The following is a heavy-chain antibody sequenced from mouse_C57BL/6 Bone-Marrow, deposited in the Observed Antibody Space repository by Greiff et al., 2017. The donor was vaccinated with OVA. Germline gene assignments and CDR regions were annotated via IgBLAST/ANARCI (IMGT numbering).Heavy chain of an antibody. CDR2: ISSGSSTI. J-gene: IGHJ2*01. Sequence: EVNVVESGGGLVKPGGSLKLSCAASGFTFSDYGMHWVRQAPEKGLEWVAYISSGSSTIYYADTVKGRFTITRDNAKNTLFLQMTSLRSEDTAMYYCARRRGHYFDYWGQGTTLTVSS. CDR3: ARRRGHYFDY. V-gene: IGHV5-17*01. CDR1: GFTFSDYG.